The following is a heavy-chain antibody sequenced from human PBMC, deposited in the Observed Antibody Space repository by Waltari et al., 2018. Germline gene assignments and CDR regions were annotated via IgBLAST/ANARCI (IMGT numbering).Heavy chain of an antibody. CDR1: GXTFSGSA. V-gene: IGHV3-73*02. Sequence: EVQLVESGGGLVQPGGSLXXSCAASGXTFSGSAIHWVRQASGKGLEWVXRIRSKTYSYATAYRESVKGRFXISRDDSRNTAYLQMXXLKTEDXAVYYCTRRGGNYDYXXQGTLVTVSS. D-gene: IGHD1-26*01. CDR3: TRRGGNYDY. CDR2: IRSKTYSYAT. J-gene: IGHJ4*02.